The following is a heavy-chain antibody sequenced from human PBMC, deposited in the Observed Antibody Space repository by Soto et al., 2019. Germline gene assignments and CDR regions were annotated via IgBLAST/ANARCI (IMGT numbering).Heavy chain of an antibody. D-gene: IGHD3-22*01. J-gene: IGHJ4*02. CDR1: GYTFTRYN. V-gene: IGHV1-3*01. CDR2: INAGNGNT. CDR3: ARPKDYDDCLDY. Sequence: QVQLVQSGAEVKKPGASVKVSCKASGYTFTRYNMQWVRQAPGQRLEWMGWINAGNGNTRYSQKFQGRVTITRDTSANTAYMELSSLISEDTAVYYCARPKDYDDCLDYWGQGTLVTVSS.